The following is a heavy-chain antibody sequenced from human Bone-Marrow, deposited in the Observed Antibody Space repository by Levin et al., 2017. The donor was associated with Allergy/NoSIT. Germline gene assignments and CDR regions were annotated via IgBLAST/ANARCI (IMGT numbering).Heavy chain of an antibody. V-gene: IGHV4-31*03. Sequence: SQTLSLTCTVSGGSVSGGYYWSWLRQRPGKGLEWIGYIYYNGITKYNPAYESRAGISVDMSKNQLSLHLISVTATDTAVYYCARDGGSGSFYNRPFDFWGQGALVTVSS. J-gene: IGHJ4*02. D-gene: IGHD3-10*01. CDR2: IYYNGIT. CDR3: ARDGGSGSFYNRPFDF. CDR1: GGSVSGGYY.